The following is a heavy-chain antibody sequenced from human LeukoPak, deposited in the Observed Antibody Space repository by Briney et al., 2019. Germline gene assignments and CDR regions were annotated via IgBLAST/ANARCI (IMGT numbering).Heavy chain of an antibody. CDR1: GGTFSSYA. J-gene: IGHJ3*02. CDR2: IIPILGIA. D-gene: IGHD3-22*01. Sequence: ASVKVSCKASGGTFSSYAISWVRQAPGQGLEWMGRIIPILGIANYAQKFQGRVTITADKSTSTAYMELSSLRPEDTAVYYCARDRMIVVVHTAFDIWGQGTMVTVSS. V-gene: IGHV1-69*04. CDR3: ARDRMIVVVHTAFDI.